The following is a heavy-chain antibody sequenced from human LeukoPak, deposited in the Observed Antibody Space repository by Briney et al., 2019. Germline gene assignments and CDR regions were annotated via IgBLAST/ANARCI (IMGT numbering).Heavy chain of an antibody. Sequence: TETLSLTCGVSGYSISRGYYWAWIRQPPGKGPEWIGTIYHTGSTYYTPSLGSRVTISVDTSKNEFSLNLNSVTTADTAVYYCARAGWIITSGIDYWGQGALVTVSS. CDR1: GYSISRGYY. D-gene: IGHD3-10*01. CDR2: IYHTGST. J-gene: IGHJ4*02. V-gene: IGHV4-38-2*01. CDR3: ARAGWIITSGIDY.